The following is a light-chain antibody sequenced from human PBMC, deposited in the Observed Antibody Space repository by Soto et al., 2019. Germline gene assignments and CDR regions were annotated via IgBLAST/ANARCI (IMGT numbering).Light chain of an antibody. CDR3: QQYNAWPSIT. J-gene: IGKJ5*01. CDR1: QSVSSN. V-gene: IGKV3-15*01. Sequence: EIVITQSPATLSVSPGERATLSCRASQSVSSNLGWYQQKPGQPPRLLIYGASTRANGIPARFSGSGSGTELTLTISSLQSEDFAVYYCQQYNAWPSITFGQGTRLEIK. CDR2: GAS.